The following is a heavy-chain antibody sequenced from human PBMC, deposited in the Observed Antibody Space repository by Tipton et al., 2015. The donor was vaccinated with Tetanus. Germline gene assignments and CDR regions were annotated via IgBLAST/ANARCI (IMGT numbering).Heavy chain of an antibody. CDR3: PRGTGDS. Sequence: TLSLTCTVSGGSISSHYWSWIRQPPGKGLEWIGYIYYSGSTNYNPSLKSRVTISVDTSKNQFSLKLSSVTAADTAVDYCPRGTGDSWGQGTLVTFSS. J-gene: IGHJ4*02. CDR2: IYYSGST. V-gene: IGHV4-59*11. CDR1: GGSISSHY. D-gene: IGHD1-14*01.